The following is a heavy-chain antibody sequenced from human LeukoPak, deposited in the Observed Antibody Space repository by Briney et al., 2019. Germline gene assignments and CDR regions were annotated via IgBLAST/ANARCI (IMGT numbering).Heavy chain of an antibody. CDR3: ARGTETYYDSSAYYSY. Sequence: PGGFLRLSCAASGFTFDDYGMGWVRQGPGKGLEWVSGINWNGGSTGYADSVKGRFTISRDNAKNSLYLQMTSPRAEDTAFYYCARGTETYYDSSAYYSYWGQGTLVTVSS. V-gene: IGHV3-20*04. D-gene: IGHD3-22*01. J-gene: IGHJ4*02. CDR2: INWNGGST. CDR1: GFTFDDYG.